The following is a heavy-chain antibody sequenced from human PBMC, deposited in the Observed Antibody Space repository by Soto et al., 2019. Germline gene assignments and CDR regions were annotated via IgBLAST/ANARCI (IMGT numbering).Heavy chain of an antibody. CDR3: ARDPPYSSGWYAGFDP. CDR2: ISAYNGNT. D-gene: IGHD6-19*01. J-gene: IGHJ5*02. CDR1: GYTFTSYG. V-gene: IGHV1-18*01. Sequence: QVQLVQSGAEVKKPGASVKVSCKASGYTFTSYGISWVRQAPGQGLEWMGWISAYNGNTNYAQRLQGRVTMTTDTXTXXAYMELRSLRSDDTAVYYCARDPPYSSGWYAGFDPWGQGTLVTVSS.